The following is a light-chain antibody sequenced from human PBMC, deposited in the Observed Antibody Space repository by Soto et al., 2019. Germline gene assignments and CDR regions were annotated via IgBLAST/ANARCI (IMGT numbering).Light chain of an antibody. CDR3: QQHSHWPPWT. V-gene: IGKV3-11*01. CDR1: QSVGTF. Sequence: EIVLTQSPATLSLSPGERATLSCRASQSVGTFLVWYQHKPGQAPRLLIYGASNRATGIPARFSGSGSGTDFTLTISNLEPEDFAVYYCQQHSHWPPWTFGQGTKVDIK. CDR2: GAS. J-gene: IGKJ1*01.